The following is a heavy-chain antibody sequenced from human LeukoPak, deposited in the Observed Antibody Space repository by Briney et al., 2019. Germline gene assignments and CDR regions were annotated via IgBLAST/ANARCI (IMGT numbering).Heavy chain of an antibody. D-gene: IGHD7-27*01. V-gene: IGHV3-69-1*02. J-gene: IGHJ4*02. CDR1: GFTFSDYY. Sequence: GSLRLSCAASGFTFSDYYMNWVRQAPGKGLEWVSSISSSSTIYYADSVKGRFTISRDNAKNSLYLQMNSLRAEDTAVYYCARDLGLGLDYWGQGTLVTVSS. CDR2: ISSSSTI. CDR3: ARDLGLGLDY.